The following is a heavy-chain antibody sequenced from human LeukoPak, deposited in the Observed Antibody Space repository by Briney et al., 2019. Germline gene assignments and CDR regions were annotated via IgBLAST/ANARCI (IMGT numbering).Heavy chain of an antibody. CDR1: GFTFSSYA. D-gene: IGHD3-10*01. V-gene: IGHV3-30-3*01. J-gene: IGHJ2*01. CDR3: ARDKGSIGGLLPHLHWYFDL. CDR2: ISNDGSNK. Sequence: PGRPLRLSCAASGFTFSSYAMHWVRQAPGKGLEWVAVISNDGSNKYYADSVKGRFTISRDNSKNTLYLQMNSLRGEDTAVYYCARDKGSIGGLLPHLHWYFDLWGRGTLVTVSS.